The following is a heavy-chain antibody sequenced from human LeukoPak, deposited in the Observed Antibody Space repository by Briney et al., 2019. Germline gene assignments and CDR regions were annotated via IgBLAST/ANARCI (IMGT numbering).Heavy chain of an antibody. CDR2: IKQDGSEK. CDR3: ARLKLLWSNYFDY. D-gene: IGHD2-2*01. CDR1: GFTFSSYW. V-gene: IGHV3-7*01. Sequence: GSLRLSCAASGFTFSSYWMSWVRQAPGKGLEWVANIKQDGSEKYYVDSVKGRFTISRDNAKNSLYLQMNSLRAEDTAVYYCARLKLLWSNYFDYWGQGTLVTVSS. J-gene: IGHJ4*02.